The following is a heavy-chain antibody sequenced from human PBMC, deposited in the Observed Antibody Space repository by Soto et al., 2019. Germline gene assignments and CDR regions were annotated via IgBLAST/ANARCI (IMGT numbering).Heavy chain of an antibody. V-gene: IGHV3-48*02. J-gene: IGHJ4*02. Sequence: LVASGGGLVYPGGSLRLSCEGSGFRFSDHSMNWVRQAPGKGLQWISYISSNSDITYYADSVKGRFTVSRDNANNALFLQMNSLRDDDTATYYCARLPKGSLVTAWGQGARVTVSS. CDR1: GFRFSDHS. D-gene: IGHD2-21*02. CDR2: ISSNSDIT. CDR3: ARLPKGSLVTA.